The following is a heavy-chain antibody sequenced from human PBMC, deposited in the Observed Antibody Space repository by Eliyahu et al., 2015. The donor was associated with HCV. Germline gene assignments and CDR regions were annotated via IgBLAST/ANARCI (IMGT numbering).Heavy chain of an antibody. Sequence: QITLKESGPTLVKPTQTLTLTCTFSGFSLXTSGVXXXWIRQPPGKALEWLALIYWDDDKRYSPSLKSRLTITKDTSKNQVVLTMTNMDPVDTATYYCAHLSRYYYDSSGYYYVDAFDIWGQGTMVTVSS. CDR3: AHLSRYYYDSSGYYYVDAFDI. CDR2: IYWDDDK. J-gene: IGHJ3*02. V-gene: IGHV2-5*02. CDR1: GFSLXTSGVX. D-gene: IGHD3-22*01.